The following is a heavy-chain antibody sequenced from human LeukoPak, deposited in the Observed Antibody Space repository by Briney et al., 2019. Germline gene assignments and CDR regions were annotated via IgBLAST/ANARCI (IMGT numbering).Heavy chain of an antibody. CDR1: GLTLSNYD. Sequence: PGGSLRLSCVASGLTLSNYDTTWVRQAPGKGLEYVSSIGSGGYRFYGGSVKGRFSISRDNSQNTVYLQMNSLRGEGTAIYFCAKKLPASSSYFDFWGQGILVTASS. CDR2: IGSGGYR. D-gene: IGHD6-6*01. J-gene: IGHJ4*02. CDR3: AKKLPASSSYFDF. V-gene: IGHV3-23*01.